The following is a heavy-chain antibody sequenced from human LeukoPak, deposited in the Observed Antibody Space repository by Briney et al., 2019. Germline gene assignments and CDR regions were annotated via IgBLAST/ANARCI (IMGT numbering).Heavy chain of an antibody. J-gene: IGHJ4*02. D-gene: IGHD2-8*01. Sequence: GGSLRLSCAASGFTFRNYAIHWVRQAPGRGLEWVAVISYDGSNKYYADSVKGRFTISRDNSKNTLYLQMNSLRAEDTAVYYCTYATGYWGQGTLVTVSS. V-gene: IGHV3-30*03. CDR2: ISYDGSNK. CDR3: TYATGY. CDR1: GFTFRNYA.